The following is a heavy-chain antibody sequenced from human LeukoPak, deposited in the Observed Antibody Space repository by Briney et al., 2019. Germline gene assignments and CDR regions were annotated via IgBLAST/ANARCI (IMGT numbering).Heavy chain of an antibody. J-gene: IGHJ4*02. CDR3: AKGTLRFLEWLPSPLDY. V-gene: IGHV3-23*01. Sequence: GGSLRLSCAASGSTFSSYAMSWVRQAPGKGLEWVSAISGSGGSTYYADSVKGRFTISRDNSKNTLYLQMNSLRAEDTAVYYCAKGTLRFLEWLPSPLDYWGQGTLVTVSS. CDR1: GSTFSSYA. CDR2: ISGSGGST. D-gene: IGHD3-3*01.